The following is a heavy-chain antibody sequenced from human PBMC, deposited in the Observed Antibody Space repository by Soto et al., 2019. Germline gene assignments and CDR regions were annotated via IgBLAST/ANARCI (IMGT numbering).Heavy chain of an antibody. V-gene: IGHV4-31*03. Sequence: QVQLQESGPGLVKPSQTLSLTCTVSGGSISSGGYYWSWIRQHPGKGLEWIGYIYYSGGTYYNPSLKSRVTISVDTSKNQFSLKLSSVTAADTAVYYCARGWDGSGVGGGYFDYWGQGTLVTVSS. J-gene: IGHJ4*02. CDR3: ARGWDGSGVGGGYFDY. CDR1: GGSISSGGYY. D-gene: IGHD3-10*01. CDR2: IYYSGGT.